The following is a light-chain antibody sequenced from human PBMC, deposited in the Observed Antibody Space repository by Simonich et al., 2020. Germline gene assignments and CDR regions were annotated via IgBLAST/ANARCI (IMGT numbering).Light chain of an antibody. CDR1: SSDVGSYNY. CDR2: EVS. CDR3: SSYAGSNNYV. J-gene: IGLJ1*01. Sequence: QSALNQPPSASGSPGQSVTISCTGNSSDVGSYNYVSWYQQHPDKAPKLMIYEVSKRPSGVPDRFSGSKSGNTASLTVSGLQAEDEADYYCSSYAGSNNYVFGTGTKVTVL. V-gene: IGLV2-8*01.